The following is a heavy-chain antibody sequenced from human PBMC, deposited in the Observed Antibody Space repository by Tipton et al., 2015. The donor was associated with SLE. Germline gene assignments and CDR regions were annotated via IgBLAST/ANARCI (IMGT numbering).Heavy chain of an antibody. Sequence: TLSLTCAVSGYSISSGYYWGWIRQPPGKGLEWIGSLYHSGSTNYNSSLKSRVTISVDTSKNQFSLKLSSVTAADTAVYYCARGDYDILTGYPYFDYWGQGTLVTVSS. D-gene: IGHD3-9*01. CDR3: ARGDYDILTGYPYFDY. CDR1: GYSISSGYY. CDR2: LYHSGST. J-gene: IGHJ4*02. V-gene: IGHV4-38-2*01.